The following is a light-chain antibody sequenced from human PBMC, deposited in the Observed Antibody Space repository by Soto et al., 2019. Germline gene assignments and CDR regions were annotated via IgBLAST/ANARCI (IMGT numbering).Light chain of an antibody. CDR3: QQIYNTPIT. Sequence: DIQMTQSPSSLSASVGDRVTITCRASQSINTYLNWYQHKPGKAPELLIYGASSLQSGVPSRFSGSGSGTDFSLTISSLQSEDFATYYCQQIYNTPITFGQGTRREIK. CDR2: GAS. J-gene: IGKJ5*01. CDR1: QSINTY. V-gene: IGKV1-39*01.